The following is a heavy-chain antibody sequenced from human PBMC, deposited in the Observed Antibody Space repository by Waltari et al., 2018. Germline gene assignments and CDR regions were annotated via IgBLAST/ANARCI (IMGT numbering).Heavy chain of an antibody. CDR3: TTLVD. CDR2: IKSKTDGGTT. CDR1: GFTFNNAW. Sequence: EVQLVESGGDLVKPGGSLSLSCAASGFTFNNAWMNWVRQAPGKGLEWVGRIKSKTDGGTTDYAAPVQGRFIISRDDSKNTVFLQMNSLTVEDAAVYYCTTLVDWGQGTLVTVSS. V-gene: IGHV3-15*01. J-gene: IGHJ4*02. D-gene: IGHD6-6*01.